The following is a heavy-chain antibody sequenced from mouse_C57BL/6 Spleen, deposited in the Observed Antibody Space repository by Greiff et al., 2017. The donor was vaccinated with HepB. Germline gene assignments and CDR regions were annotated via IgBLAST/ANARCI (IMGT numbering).Heavy chain of an antibody. V-gene: IGHV5-4*01. Sequence: EVMLVESGGGLVKPGGSLKLSCAASGFTFSSYAMSWVRQTPEKRLEWVATISDGGSYTYYPDNVKGRFTISRDNAKNNLYLQMSHLKSEDTAMYYCARDRAIYYGNYPYYFDYWGQGTTLTVSS. J-gene: IGHJ2*01. D-gene: IGHD2-1*01. CDR2: ISDGGSYT. CDR1: GFTFSSYA. CDR3: ARDRAIYYGNYPYYFDY.